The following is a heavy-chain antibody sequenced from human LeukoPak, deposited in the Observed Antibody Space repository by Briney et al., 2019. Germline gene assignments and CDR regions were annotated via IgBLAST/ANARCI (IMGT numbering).Heavy chain of an antibody. CDR2: IYHSGST. CDR3: ASSRTGAFDI. D-gene: IGHD1-14*01. CDR1: GGSISSGDYY. Sequence: SETLSLTCTVSGGSISSGDYYWSWIRQPPGKGLEWIGYIYHSGSTYYNPSLRSRVTTSVDRSKNQFSLRLSSVTAADTAVYYCASSRTGAFDIWGQGTMVTVSS. J-gene: IGHJ3*02. V-gene: IGHV4-30-2*01.